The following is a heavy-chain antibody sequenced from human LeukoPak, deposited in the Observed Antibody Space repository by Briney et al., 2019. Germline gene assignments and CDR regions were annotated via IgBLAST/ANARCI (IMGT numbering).Heavy chain of an antibody. D-gene: IGHD5-24*01. CDR1: GFTVSSNY. Sequence: GGSLRLSCAASGFTVSSNYMSWVRQAPGKGLEWVSFIYSGGSTYYADSVKGRFTISRDNSKNTLYPQMNSLRAEDTAVYYCARDSRDGYNFRYFDYWGQGTLVTVSS. J-gene: IGHJ4*02. V-gene: IGHV3-53*01. CDR2: IYSGGST. CDR3: ARDSRDGYNFRYFDY.